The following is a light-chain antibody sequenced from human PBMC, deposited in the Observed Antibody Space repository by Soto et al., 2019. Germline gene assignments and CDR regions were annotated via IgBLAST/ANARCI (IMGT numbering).Light chain of an antibody. J-gene: IGKJ4*01. V-gene: IGKV3-20*01. CDR1: QSVSSSY. CDR2: GES. Sequence: VLTQSPGTLSLSPGDRVTLSCRASQSVSSSYLAWYQQKTGQAPRLLIYGESSRATGIPARLSGSGSGTDLNLTISRLEPEDFAVYYCQKFSSYPLTFGGGTKVDIK. CDR3: QKFSSYPLT.